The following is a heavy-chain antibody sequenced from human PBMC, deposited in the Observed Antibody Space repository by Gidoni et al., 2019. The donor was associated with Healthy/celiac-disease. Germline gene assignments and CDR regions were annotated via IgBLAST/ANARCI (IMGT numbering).Heavy chain of an antibody. J-gene: IGHJ3*02. D-gene: IGHD4-17*01. CDR2: IIPIFGTA. CDR1: GGTFSSYA. Sequence: QVQLVQSGAEVTKPGSSVKFSCTASGGTFSSYAISWVRQAPGQGLEWMGGIIPIFGTANYAQKFQGRVTITADESTSTAYMELSSLRSEDTAVYYCASPNILGIDYEDAFDIWGQGTMVTVSS. CDR3: ASPNILGIDYEDAFDI. V-gene: IGHV1-69*01.